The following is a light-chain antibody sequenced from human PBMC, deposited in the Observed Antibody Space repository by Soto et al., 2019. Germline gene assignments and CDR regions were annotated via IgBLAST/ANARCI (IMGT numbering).Light chain of an antibody. V-gene: IGKV2-28*01. Sequence: DIVMTQSPLSLPVTPGEPASISCWSSQSLLDSNGYNYLDWYLQKSGQSPQLLIYLGSNRASGVPDRFSGSGSGTDFTLKISRVEAEDVGVYYCMQALQSPPTFGQGTKVEIK. CDR1: QSLLDSNGYNY. J-gene: IGKJ1*01. CDR3: MQALQSPPT. CDR2: LGS.